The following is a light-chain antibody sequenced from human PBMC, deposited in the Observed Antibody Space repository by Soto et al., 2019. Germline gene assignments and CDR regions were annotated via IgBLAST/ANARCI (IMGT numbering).Light chain of an antibody. V-gene: IGKV1-5*03. Sequence: DIQMTQSPSTLSASVGDRVTITCRASQYLSDWLAGYQQKPGTAPKLLIYRESNLEDGVPSRFSGSGSGTEFTLNISSLQHGDFATYYCQQYSEYPLTFGGGTKVEIK. CDR3: QQYSEYPLT. J-gene: IGKJ4*01. CDR2: RES. CDR1: QYLSDW.